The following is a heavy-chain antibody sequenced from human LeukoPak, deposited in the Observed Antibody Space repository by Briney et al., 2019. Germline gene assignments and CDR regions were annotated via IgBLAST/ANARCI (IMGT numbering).Heavy chain of an antibody. V-gene: IGHV3-30-3*01. J-gene: IGHJ6*02. CDR3: ARDESSGYSYGTYYYYGMDV. D-gene: IGHD5-18*01. CDR1: GFTFSSYA. CDR2: ISYDGSNK. Sequence: GGSLRLSCAASGFTFSSYAMHWVRQAPGKGLEWVAVISYDGSNKYHADSVKGRFTISRDNSKNTLYLQMNSLRAEDTAVYYCARDESSGYSYGTYYYYGMDVWGQGTTVTVSS.